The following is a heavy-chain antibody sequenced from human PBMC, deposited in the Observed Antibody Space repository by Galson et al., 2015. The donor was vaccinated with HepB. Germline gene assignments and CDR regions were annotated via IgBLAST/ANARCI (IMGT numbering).Heavy chain of an antibody. CDR2: ISGSGGST. CDR1: GFTFSSYV. D-gene: IGHD6-19*01. J-gene: IGHJ4*02. Sequence: SLRLSCAASGFTFSSYVMSWVRQAPGKGLEWVSAISGSGGSTYYTDSVKGRFTISRDNSKNTLYLQMSSLRVEDTAVYYCANQQWLADYWGQGTLVTVSS. V-gene: IGHV3-23*01. CDR3: ANQQWLADY.